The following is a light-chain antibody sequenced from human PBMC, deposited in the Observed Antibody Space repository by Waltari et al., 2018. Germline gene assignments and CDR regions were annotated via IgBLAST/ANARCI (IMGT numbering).Light chain of an antibody. CDR3: QAWDNNVVV. V-gene: IGLV3-1*01. CDR2: QSS. Sequence: WYQQRPGQSPVLVIYQSSTRPSGIPERFSGSNSGNTASLTSGGTQTMDEADYYCQAWDNNVVVFGGGTKLTVL. J-gene: IGLJ2*01.